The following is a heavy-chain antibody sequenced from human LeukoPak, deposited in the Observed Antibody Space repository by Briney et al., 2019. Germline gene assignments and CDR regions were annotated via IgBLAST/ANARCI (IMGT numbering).Heavy chain of an antibody. Sequence: SETLSLTCTVGGGSLSGHYWGWIRQPPGKGLELVGHIYYTGPTFYNPSLNSRVTITLDTSRNQFSLRLTSVIAADTAVYYCARGGSYRGYMDVWGKGTTVTVSS. CDR1: GGSLSGHY. CDR3: ARGGSYRGYMDV. J-gene: IGHJ6*03. V-gene: IGHV4-59*11. CDR2: IYYTGPT. D-gene: IGHD1-26*01.